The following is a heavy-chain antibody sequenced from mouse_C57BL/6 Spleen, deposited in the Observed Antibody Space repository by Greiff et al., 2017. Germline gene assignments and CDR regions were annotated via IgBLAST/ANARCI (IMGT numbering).Heavy chain of an antibody. CDR2: INPNNGGT. V-gene: IGHV1-26*01. CDR3: ARKEDYDVYFDY. J-gene: IGHJ2*01. Sequence: VQLQQSGPELVKPGASVKISCKASGYTFTDYYMNWVKQSHGKSLEWIGDINPNNGGTSYNQKFKGKATLTVDKSSSTAYMELRSLTSEDSAVYYCARKEDYDVYFDYWGQGTTLTVSS. D-gene: IGHD2-4*01. CDR1: GYTFTDYY.